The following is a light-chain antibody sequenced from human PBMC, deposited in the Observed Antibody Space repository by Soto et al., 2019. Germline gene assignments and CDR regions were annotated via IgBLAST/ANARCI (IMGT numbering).Light chain of an antibody. CDR2: ENY. CDR3: QSYDSIVV. Sequence: NFMLTQTHSVSESPGKTVTISCTRSSGSIASNYVQWYQQRPGSAPTTVIYENYQRPSGVPDRFSGSIDRSSNSASLTISGLQTEDEGDYYCQSYDSIVVFGGGTQLTV. V-gene: IGLV6-57*04. CDR1: SGSIASNY. J-gene: IGLJ2*01.